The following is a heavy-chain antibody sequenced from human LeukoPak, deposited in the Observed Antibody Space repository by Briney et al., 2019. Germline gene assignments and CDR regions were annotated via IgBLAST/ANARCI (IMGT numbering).Heavy chain of an antibody. V-gene: IGHV3-23*01. D-gene: IGHD6-6*01. Sequence: GGSLRLSCATSGFTFSNYAMSWVRQAPGKGLDWVSTISGSGSNTYYADSVEGRFAISRDNSKNTLYLQMNSLRAEDTAVYYCAKDPSIAGTAEYSDYWGQGTLVTASS. CDR2: ISGSGSNT. CDR3: AKDPSIAGTAEYSDY. J-gene: IGHJ4*02. CDR1: GFTFSNYA.